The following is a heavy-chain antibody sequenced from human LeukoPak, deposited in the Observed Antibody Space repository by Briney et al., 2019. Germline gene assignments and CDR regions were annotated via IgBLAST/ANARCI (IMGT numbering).Heavy chain of an antibody. V-gene: IGHV4-59*01. CDR3: SRDSKGQLLDAAETYAFDI. CDR1: GGSISSYY. Sequence: SETLSLTCTVSGGSISSYYWSWIRQPRGKGLEWIGNIYYSGSTNYNPSLKSRVTISVDTSKNQFSLKLSSVTAADPAVYYCSRDSKGQLLDAAETYAFDIWGQGTMVTVSS. J-gene: IGHJ3*02. CDR2: IYYSGST. D-gene: IGHD1-26*01.